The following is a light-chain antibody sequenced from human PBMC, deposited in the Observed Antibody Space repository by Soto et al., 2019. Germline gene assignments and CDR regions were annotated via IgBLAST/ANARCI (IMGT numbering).Light chain of an antibody. Sequence: EIVLTQSPATLSLSRGERATLSCRASQRVSSYLAWYQQQPGQAPRLLIYDASNRATGIPARFSGSGSGTDFTLTFSRLEPEDFAVYYCQQRSNWPRPFGEGTKVDIK. CDR2: DAS. CDR1: QRVSSY. V-gene: IGKV3-11*01. CDR3: QQRSNWPRP. J-gene: IGKJ1*01.